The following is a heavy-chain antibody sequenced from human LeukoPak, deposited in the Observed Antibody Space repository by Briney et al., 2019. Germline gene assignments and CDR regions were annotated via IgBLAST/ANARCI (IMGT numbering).Heavy chain of an antibody. Sequence: GASVKVSCKASGYTFTSYGISWVRQAPGQGLEWMGWISAYNGDTRYAHDLQGRVTVTTDTSTSTSYMELRSLRSDDTAVYYCARAPNYSGSGSPFWEVWGQGTLVTVSS. CDR3: ARAPNYSGSGSPFWEV. CDR2: ISAYNGDT. CDR1: GYTFTSYG. J-gene: IGHJ4*02. V-gene: IGHV1-18*01. D-gene: IGHD3-10*01.